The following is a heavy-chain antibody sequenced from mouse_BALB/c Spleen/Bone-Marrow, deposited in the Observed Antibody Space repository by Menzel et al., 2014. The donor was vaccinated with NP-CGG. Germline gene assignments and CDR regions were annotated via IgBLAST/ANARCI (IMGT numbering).Heavy chain of an antibody. CDR2: IRLKSNNYAT. D-gene: IGHD1-2*01. J-gene: IGHJ3*01. CDR1: GFTFNNYR. CDR3: TTATPSWFAY. Sequence: EVKLMESGGGLVQPGGSMKPSCVASGFTFNNYRMNWVRQSPEKGLEWVAEIRLKSNNYATHYAESVKGRFTISRDDSKSSVYLQMNYLRAEDTGIYYCTTATPSWFAYWGQGTLVTVSA. V-gene: IGHV6-6*02.